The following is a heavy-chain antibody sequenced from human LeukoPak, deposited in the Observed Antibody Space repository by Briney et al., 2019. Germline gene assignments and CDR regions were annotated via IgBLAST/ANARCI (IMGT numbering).Heavy chain of an antibody. V-gene: IGHV4-61*01. CDR2: IYYIGST. J-gene: IGHJ4*02. CDR3: AREYSYAYFDY. CDR1: GGSLSSGSHY. D-gene: IGHD5-18*01. Sequence: SETLSLTCTVSGGSLSSGSHYWSWIRQPPGRGLEWIGHIYYIGSTNYNPSLKSRVTISVDTSKNQFSLKLSSVTAADTAVYYCAREYSYAYFDYWGQGTLVTVSS.